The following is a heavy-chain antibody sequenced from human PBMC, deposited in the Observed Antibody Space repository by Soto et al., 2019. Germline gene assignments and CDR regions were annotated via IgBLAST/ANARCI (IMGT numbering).Heavy chain of an antibody. D-gene: IGHD1-26*01. J-gene: IGHJ4*02. CDR2: IWSDGSSE. CDR3: ARGPKSGTFRYYFDY. Sequence: HLGGSLRLSCAASGFTFSDYDMHWVRQAPGKGLEWVALIWSDGSSEYYADSMKGRLTISRDNSKNTLYLQMNSLRAEETAVYFCARGPKSGTFRYYFDYWGQGTLVTVSS. CDR1: GFTFSDYD. V-gene: IGHV3-33*01.